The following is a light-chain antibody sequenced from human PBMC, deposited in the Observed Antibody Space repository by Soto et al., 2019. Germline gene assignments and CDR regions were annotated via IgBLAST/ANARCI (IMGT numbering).Light chain of an antibody. CDR2: AAS. V-gene: IGKV1-39*01. CDR1: QSISSY. J-gene: IGKJ3*01. CDR3: QQSYSTPFS. Sequence: DIQMTQSPSSLSASVGDRVTITCRASQSISSYLNWYQQKPVKAPKLLIYAASSLQSGVPSRFSCSGSGKDCILTNSSLQPEDFATYYRQQSYSTPFSFGPGTKVDIK.